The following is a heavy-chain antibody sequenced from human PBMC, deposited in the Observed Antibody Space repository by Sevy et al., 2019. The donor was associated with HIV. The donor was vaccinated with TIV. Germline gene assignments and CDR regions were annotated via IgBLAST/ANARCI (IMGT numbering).Heavy chain of an antibody. CDR3: ARDHVKDGDLGDYYYFAMDV. D-gene: IGHD4-17*01. V-gene: IGHV3-11*01. CDR2: ISDSDPTV. Sequence: GGSLRLSCAASGFTLSDYYISWIRQAPGKGLEWVSYISDSDPTVYYADSVKGRFTVSRDNDKNSMYLQMSSLRAEETAIYYCARDHVKDGDLGDYYYFAMDVWGQGTTVTVSS. CDR1: GFTLSDYY. J-gene: IGHJ6*02.